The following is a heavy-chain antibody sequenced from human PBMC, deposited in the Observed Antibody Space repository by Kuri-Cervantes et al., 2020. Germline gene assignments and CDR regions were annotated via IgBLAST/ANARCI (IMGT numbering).Heavy chain of an antibody. CDR1: GFTFDDYA. Sequence: SLKISCAASGFTFDDYAMHWVRQAPGKGLEWVSGISWSSGSIGYADSVKGRFTISRDNAKNSLYLQMNSLRAEDTALYYCASSGYDFTKKENDAFDIWGQGTMVTVSS. J-gene: IGHJ3*02. CDR3: ASSGYDFTKKENDAFDI. CDR2: ISWSSGSI. D-gene: IGHD5-12*01. V-gene: IGHV3-9*01.